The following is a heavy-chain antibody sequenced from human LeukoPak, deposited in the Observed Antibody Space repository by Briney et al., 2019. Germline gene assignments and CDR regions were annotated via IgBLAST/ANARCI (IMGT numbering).Heavy chain of an antibody. CDR3: ARGVATVVSNWFDP. J-gene: IGHJ5*02. CDR2: IYYSGST. V-gene: IGHV4-59*01. CDR1: GGSISSYY. D-gene: IGHD4-23*01. Sequence: PSETLSLTCTASGGSISSYYWSWIRQPPGKGLEWIGYIYYSGSTNYNPSLKSRVTISVDTSKNQFSLKLGSVTAADTAVYYCARGVATVVSNWFDPWGQGTLVTVSS.